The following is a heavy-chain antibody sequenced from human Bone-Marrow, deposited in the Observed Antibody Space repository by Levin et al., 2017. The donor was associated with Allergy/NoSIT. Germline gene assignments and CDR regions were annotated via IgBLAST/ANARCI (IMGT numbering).Heavy chain of an antibody. CDR2: ISYDGSNK. CDR1: GFTFSSYA. J-gene: IGHJ4*02. CDR3: AGDMYGVRGVILWLFDY. D-gene: IGHD3-10*01. Sequence: GESLKISCAASGFTFSSYAMHWVRQAPGKGLEWVAVISYDGSNKYYADSVKGRFTISRDNSKNTLYLQMNSLRAEDTAVYYCAGDMYGVRGVILWLFDYWGQGTLVTVSS. V-gene: IGHV3-30-3*01.